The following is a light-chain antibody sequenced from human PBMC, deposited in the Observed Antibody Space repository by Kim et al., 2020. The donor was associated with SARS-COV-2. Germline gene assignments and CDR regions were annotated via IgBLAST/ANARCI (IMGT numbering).Light chain of an antibody. Sequence: DIVMTQSPDSLAVSLGERATINCKSSQSVFYSSNSKNYLAWYQQKPGQPPKLLIYWASTREFGVPDRFSGSGSGTDFTLTISSLQAEDVAVYYCQQYYSTPLTFGGGTKVDIK. CDR1: QSVFYSSNSKNY. CDR2: WAS. CDR3: QQYYSTPLT. V-gene: IGKV4-1*01. J-gene: IGKJ4*01.